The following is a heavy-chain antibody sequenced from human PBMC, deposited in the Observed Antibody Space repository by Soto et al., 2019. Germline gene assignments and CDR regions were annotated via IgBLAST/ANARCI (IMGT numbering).Heavy chain of an antibody. Sequence: SETLSLTCAVYGGSFSGYYWSWIRQPPGKGLEWIGEINHSGSTNYNPSLKSRVTISVDTSKNQFSLKLSSVTAADTAVYYCVGRWDYYDSSGPIDYWGQGTLVTVSS. CDR2: INHSGST. V-gene: IGHV4-34*01. CDR3: VGRWDYYDSSGPIDY. D-gene: IGHD3-22*01. J-gene: IGHJ4*02. CDR1: GGSFSGYY.